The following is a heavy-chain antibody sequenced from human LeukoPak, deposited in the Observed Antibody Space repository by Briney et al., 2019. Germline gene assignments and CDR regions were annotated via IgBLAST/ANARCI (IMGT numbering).Heavy chain of an antibody. D-gene: IGHD6-13*01. J-gene: IGHJ4*02. CDR2: IKKDGSEK. CDR1: GFTSSSYW. Sequence: PGGSLRLSCAASGFTSSSYWMSWVRQAPGKGLEWVANIKKDGSEKYYVDSVKGRFTISRDNAKNSLYLQMNSLRGEDTAVYYCARGLHSSTTYYFDYWGQGTLVTVSS. CDR3: ARGLHSSTTYYFDY. V-gene: IGHV3-7*03.